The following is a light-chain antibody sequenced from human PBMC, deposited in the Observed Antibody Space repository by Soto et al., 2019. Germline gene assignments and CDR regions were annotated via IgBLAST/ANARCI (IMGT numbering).Light chain of an antibody. CDR3: HEDSIWYT. V-gene: IGKV3-20*01. CDR1: QSVSRSQ. J-gene: IGKJ5*01. Sequence: EIAWTQSPGTLSLSRGERATLSCRASQSVSRSQLAWYQQKTGQAPRLLIYGVSSRATGIPDWFSGSGCGTDLTLTISSLEPEDFAVYRWHEDSIWYTFGQGTRLDIK. CDR2: GVS.